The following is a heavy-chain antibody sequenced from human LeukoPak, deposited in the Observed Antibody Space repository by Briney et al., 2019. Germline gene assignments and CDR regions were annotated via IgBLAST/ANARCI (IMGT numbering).Heavy chain of an antibody. CDR2: IYPSGDS. J-gene: IGHJ4*02. D-gene: IGHD5-24*01. Sequence: MTPETLSLTCTVSGGSISSGSFYWSWIRQTAGKGLEWIGRIYPSGDSQYSPSFRSRATISLDTRDQFSMKLSSVTAADTAVYFCARGYNRNGYQSRGFDYWGQGALVNVSS. CDR3: ARGYNRNGYQSRGFDY. V-gene: IGHV4-61*02. CDR1: GGSISSGSFY.